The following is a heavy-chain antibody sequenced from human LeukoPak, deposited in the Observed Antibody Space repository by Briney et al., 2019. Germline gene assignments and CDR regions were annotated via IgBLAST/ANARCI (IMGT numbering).Heavy chain of an antibody. J-gene: IGHJ4*02. CDR1: GFTFSNYA. Sequence: PGGSLRLSCAAPGFTFSNYAMSWVRQAPGKGLEWVSVISGIGGSTYDADSVKGRFTISRDNSKNTLYLQMNSLRVEDTAVYYCAKRGAPGASTDCFDYWGQGTLVTVSS. CDR3: AKRGAPGASTDCFDY. CDR2: ISGIGGST. D-gene: IGHD6-25*01. V-gene: IGHV3-23*01.